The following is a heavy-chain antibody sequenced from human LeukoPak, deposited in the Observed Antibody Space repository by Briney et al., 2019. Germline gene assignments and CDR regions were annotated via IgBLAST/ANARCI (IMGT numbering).Heavy chain of an antibody. D-gene: IGHD1-7*01. Sequence: GGSLRLSCAASGFSFGSYWMSWVRQAPGKGLEWVAVISYDGSNKYYADSVKGRFTISRDNSKNTLYLQMNSLRAEDTAVYYCAKDQNYYFDYWGQGTLVTVSS. CDR3: AKDQNYYFDY. J-gene: IGHJ4*02. V-gene: IGHV3-30*18. CDR1: GFSFGSYW. CDR2: ISYDGSNK.